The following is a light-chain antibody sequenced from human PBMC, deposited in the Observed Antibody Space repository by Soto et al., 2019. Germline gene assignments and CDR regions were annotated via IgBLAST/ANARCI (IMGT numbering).Light chain of an antibody. CDR1: HIVSINY. Sequence: TDLTQSRGTLSLSPGERATLSCRASHIVSINYLAWYQQKPGQAPRLLIYGASSRATGIPDRFSGSGSGTDFTLTISRLEPEDYAVYYCQQYGNSPLTFGGGTKVDNK. CDR2: GAS. V-gene: IGKV3-20*01. CDR3: QQYGNSPLT. J-gene: IGKJ4*01.